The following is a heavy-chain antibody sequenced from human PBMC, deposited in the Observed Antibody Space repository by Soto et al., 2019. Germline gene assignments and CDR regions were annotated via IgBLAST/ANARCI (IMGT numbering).Heavy chain of an antibody. V-gene: IGHV1-69*01. CDR2: IIPIFGTA. Sequence: QVQLVQSGAEVKKPGSSVKVSCKASGGTFSSYAISWVRQAPGQGLEWMGGIIPIFGTANYAQKFQGRVTITSDEYTTTAYMELSRLRSEDTDVYYCARHPAGIAAAAFYYYYYYGMDVWGQGTTVTVSS. CDR3: ARHPAGIAAAAFYYYYYYGMDV. CDR1: GGTFSSYA. D-gene: IGHD6-13*01. J-gene: IGHJ6*02.